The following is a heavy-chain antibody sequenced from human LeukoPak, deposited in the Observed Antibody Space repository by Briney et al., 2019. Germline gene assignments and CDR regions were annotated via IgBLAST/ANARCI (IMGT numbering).Heavy chain of an antibody. J-gene: IGHJ5*02. CDR2: ISDGGII. CDR3: ARSLFNWNYGWFDH. Sequence: PSETLSLTCTVSGGSISGYYWNLIRQSPGKGLEWIGYISDGGIIKSNPSLKSLVTISAYTSKNQVSLKLTSVTAADTAVYYCARSLFNWNYGWFDHWGQGPLVTVSS. V-gene: IGHV4-59*08. D-gene: IGHD1-7*01. CDR1: GGSISGYY.